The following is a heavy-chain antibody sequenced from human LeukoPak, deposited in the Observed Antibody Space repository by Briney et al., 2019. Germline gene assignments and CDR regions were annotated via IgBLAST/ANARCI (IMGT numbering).Heavy chain of an antibody. CDR3: ASGYYDSSGYRNWFDP. CDR1: GYSFTSYW. Sequence: GESLKISCKGSGYSFTSYWIGWVRQMPAKGLEWRGISYSGDSDTRYSPSFPGQVTISADKSISTAYLQWSSLKASDTAMYYCASGYYDSSGYRNWFDPWGQGTLVTVSS. D-gene: IGHD3-22*01. V-gene: IGHV5-51*01. J-gene: IGHJ5*02. CDR2: SYSGDSDT.